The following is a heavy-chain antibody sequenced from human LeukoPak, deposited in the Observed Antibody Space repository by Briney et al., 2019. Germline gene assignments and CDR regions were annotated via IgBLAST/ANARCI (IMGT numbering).Heavy chain of an antibody. CDR2: IYTSGST. D-gene: IGHD4-17*01. V-gene: IGHV4-61*02. Sequence: SSQTLSLTCTVSGGSISSGSYYWSWIRQPAGKGLEWIGRIYTSGSTNYNPSLKSRVTISVDTSKNQFSLKLSSVTAADTAVYYCAADDYGGYWGQGTLVTVSS. CDR1: GGSISSGSYY. CDR3: AADDYGGY. J-gene: IGHJ4*02.